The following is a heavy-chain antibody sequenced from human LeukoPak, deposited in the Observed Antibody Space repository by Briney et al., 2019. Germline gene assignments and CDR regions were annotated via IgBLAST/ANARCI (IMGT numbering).Heavy chain of an antibody. Sequence: GASVKVSCKASGGTFSSYTTSWVRQAPGQGLEWMGRIIPIFGIANYAQKFQGRVTITADKSTSTAYMELSSLRSEDTAVYYCARDSRREWNLDYWGQGALVTVSS. V-gene: IGHV1-69*04. J-gene: IGHJ4*02. D-gene: IGHD1-1*01. CDR2: IIPIFGIA. CDR1: GGTFSSYT. CDR3: ARDSRREWNLDY.